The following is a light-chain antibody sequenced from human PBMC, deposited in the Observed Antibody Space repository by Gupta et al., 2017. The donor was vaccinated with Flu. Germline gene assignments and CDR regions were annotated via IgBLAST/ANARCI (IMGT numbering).Light chain of an antibody. J-gene: IGKJ1*01. CDR2: GAS. V-gene: IGKV3-20*01. CDR1: QSVRSSN. Sequence: GTLALSPGERATLSCRASQSVRSSNLAWYQQKPGQAPRLLIYGASSRATGIPDRFSGSGSGTDFTLTISRLEPEDFAVYYCQQDCSSPRTFGQGTKVEIK. CDR3: QQDCSSPRT.